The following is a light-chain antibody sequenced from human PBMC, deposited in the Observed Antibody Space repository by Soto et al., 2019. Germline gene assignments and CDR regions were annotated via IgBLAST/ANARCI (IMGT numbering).Light chain of an antibody. CDR1: SSNIGTYY. CDR3: GTWDSSLSAVV. CDR2: DNN. V-gene: IGLV1-51*01. Sequence: QSVLTQPPSVSAAPGQKVTISCSGSSSNIGTYYVSWYQHVPGTAPKLLIYDNNERPSGIPDRFSGSKSGTSATLGITGLQPEDEADYHCGTWDSSLSAVVFGGGTKVTVL. J-gene: IGLJ2*01.